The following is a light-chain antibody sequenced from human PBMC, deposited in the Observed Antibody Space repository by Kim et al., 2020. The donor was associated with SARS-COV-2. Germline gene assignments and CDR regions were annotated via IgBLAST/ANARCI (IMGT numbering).Light chain of an antibody. J-gene: IGLJ2*01. Sequence: VALGQTVRITYQGDSLRSYYATWYQQKPGQAPILVIYGKNNRPSEIPDRLSGSSSGNTASLTNTGTQAGDEADYYCNSRDSNDNVVFGGGTQLTVL. CDR3: NSRDSNDNVV. CDR1: SLRSYY. V-gene: IGLV3-19*01. CDR2: GKN.